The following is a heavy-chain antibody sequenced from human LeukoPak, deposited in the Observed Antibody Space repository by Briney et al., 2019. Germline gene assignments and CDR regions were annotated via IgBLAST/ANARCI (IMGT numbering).Heavy chain of an antibody. CDR2: ISAYNGNT. V-gene: IGHV1-18*04. J-gene: IGHJ6*04. CDR1: GYTFTIYG. D-gene: IGHD3-10*01. CDR3: ARGVVRGVTAYYYYGMDG. Sequence: ASVKLSCKGSGYTFTIYGISWVRHAPGQGLEWMGWISAYNGNTNYAQKLQGRVTMTTDTSTTTTYMELRSLRSDDTAVYYCARGVVRGVTAYYYYGMDGWGKGTTVTVSS.